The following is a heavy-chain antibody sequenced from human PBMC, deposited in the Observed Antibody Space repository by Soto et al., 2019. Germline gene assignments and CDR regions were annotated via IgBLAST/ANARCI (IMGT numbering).Heavy chain of an antibody. V-gene: IGHV3-53*01. J-gene: IGHJ4*02. CDR3: ARGSYYDSSGYSFDY. CDR1: GFTVSSNY. D-gene: IGHD3-22*01. Sequence: XGSLRRACAASGFTVSSNYMSWVRQAPGKGLEWVSVIYSGGSTYYADSVKGRFTISRDNSKNTLYLQMNSLRAEDTAVYYCARGSYYDSSGYSFDYWAQGTLVTVSP. CDR2: IYSGGST.